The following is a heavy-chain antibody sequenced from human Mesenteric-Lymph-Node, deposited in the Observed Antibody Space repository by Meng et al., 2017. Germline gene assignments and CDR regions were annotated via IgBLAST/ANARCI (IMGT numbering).Heavy chain of an antibody. CDR3: ARRVHDGSGHHYFDY. CDR1: GGSTTSTSNY. V-gene: IGHV4-39*01. CDR2: IGYSGTI. Sequence: QWQGSGPGLVRPSETLSLPCTVSGGSTTSTSNYWDWIRQSPAKGLEWIGTIGYSGTIVYNPSLSSRVTMTLDTSKNQFSLKLSSVTAPDTAVYYCARRVHDGSGHHYFDYWGQGTLVTVSS. J-gene: IGHJ4*02. D-gene: IGHD3-22*01.